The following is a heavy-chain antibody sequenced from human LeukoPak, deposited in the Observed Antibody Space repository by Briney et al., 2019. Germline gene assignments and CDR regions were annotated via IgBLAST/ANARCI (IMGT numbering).Heavy chain of an antibody. CDR1: GFTFSSYA. V-gene: IGHV3-23*01. D-gene: IGHD6-19*01. Sequence: GGSLRLSCAASGFTFSSYAMSSVRQAPGKGLEWVSAISGSGGSTYYADSVKGRFTISRDNSKNTLYLQMNSLRAEDTAVYYCAKDASSGSQWRDYYYYYGMDVWGQGTTVTVSS. CDR2: ISGSGGST. J-gene: IGHJ6*02. CDR3: AKDASSGSQWRDYYYYYGMDV.